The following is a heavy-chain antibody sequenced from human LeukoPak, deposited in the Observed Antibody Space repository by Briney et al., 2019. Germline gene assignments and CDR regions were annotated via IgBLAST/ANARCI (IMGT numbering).Heavy chain of an antibody. CDR3: AGYYYDSSGYYTFDY. D-gene: IGHD3-22*01. J-gene: IGHJ4*02. CDR1: GGSFSGYY. Sequence: SETLSLTCAVYGGSFSGYYWSWIRQPPGKGLKWIGEINHSGSTNYNPSLKSRVTISVDTSKNQFSLKLSSVTAADTAVYYCAGYYYDSSGYYTFDYWGQGTLVTVSS. CDR2: INHSGST. V-gene: IGHV4-34*01.